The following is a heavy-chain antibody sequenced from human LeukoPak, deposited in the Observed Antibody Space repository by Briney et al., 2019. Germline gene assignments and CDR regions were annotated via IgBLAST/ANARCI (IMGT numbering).Heavy chain of an antibody. CDR1: GGSISSYY. D-gene: IGHD3-10*01. V-gene: IGHV4-4*07. CDR2: IYTSGST. Sequence: PSETLSLTCTVSGGSISSYYWSWIRQPAGKGLEWIGRIYTSGSTNYNPSLKSRVTMSVDTSRNQFSLKLSSVTAADTAVYYCARRRRPQTMVRRYWFDPWGQGTLVTVSS. CDR3: ARRRRPQTMVRRYWFDP. J-gene: IGHJ5*02.